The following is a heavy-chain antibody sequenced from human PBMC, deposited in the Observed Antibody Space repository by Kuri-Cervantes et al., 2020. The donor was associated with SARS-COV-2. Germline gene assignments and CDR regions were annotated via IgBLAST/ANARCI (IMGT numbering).Heavy chain of an antibody. D-gene: IGHD1-14*01. CDR2: VSDTGSR. Sequence: GSLRLSCIVSGDSMSGSYWTWMRRSPGRGLGWIGYVSDTGSRYNPSLGSRVTISVDTSKNQFSLRLTSVTAADTALYSCAKDKIGDGKPIIYWGRGILVTVSS. CDR1: GDSMSGSY. V-gene: IGHV4-59*01. CDR3: AKDKIGDGKPIIY. J-gene: IGHJ4*02.